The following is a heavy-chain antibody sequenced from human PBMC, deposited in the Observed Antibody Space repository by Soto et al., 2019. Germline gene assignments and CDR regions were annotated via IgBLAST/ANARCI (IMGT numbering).Heavy chain of an antibody. CDR2: INPSGGST. CDR1: GYTFTSYY. CDR3: AREGRVTIFGVVLYYMDV. V-gene: IGHV1-46*03. J-gene: IGHJ6*03. Sequence: ASVKVSCKASGYTFTSYYMHWVRQAPGQGLEWMGIINPSGGSTSYAQKFQGRVTMTRDTSTSTGYMELSSLRSEDTAVYYCAREGRVTIFGVVLYYMDVWGKGTTVTVSS. D-gene: IGHD3-3*01.